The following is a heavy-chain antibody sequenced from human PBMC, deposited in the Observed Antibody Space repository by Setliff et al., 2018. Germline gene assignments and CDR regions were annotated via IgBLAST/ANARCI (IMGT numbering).Heavy chain of an antibody. CDR2: TIPVFGTT. J-gene: IGHJ6*03. Sequence: SVKVSCKASGYTLSKYYMHWVRQAPGQGLEWMGGTIPVFGTTDYAQKFQGRVTIMTDESTSTAYMELSSLTSEDTAVYYCAREGVHTWSSTDYHYYMDVWGRGTTVTAP. V-gene: IGHV1-69*05. CDR1: GYTLSKYY. CDR3: AREGVHTWSSTDYHYYMDV. D-gene: IGHD2-21*01.